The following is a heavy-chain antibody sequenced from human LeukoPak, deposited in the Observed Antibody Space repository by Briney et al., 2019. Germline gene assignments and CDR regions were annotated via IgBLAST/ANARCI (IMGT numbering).Heavy chain of an antibody. CDR3: AKGSGYDTDFDY. CDR1: GYTFSSYA. V-gene: IGHV3-23*01. CDR2: ISGSGGST. Sequence: GGSLRLSCAASGYTFSSYAMSWVRQAPGKGLEWVSAISGSGGSTYYADSVKGRFTISRDNPKNTLYLQMNSLRAEDTAVYYCAKGSGYDTDFDYWGQGTLVSVSS. D-gene: IGHD5-12*01. J-gene: IGHJ4*02.